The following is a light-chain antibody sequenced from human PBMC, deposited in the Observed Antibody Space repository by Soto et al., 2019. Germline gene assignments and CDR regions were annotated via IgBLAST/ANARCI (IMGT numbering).Light chain of an antibody. V-gene: IGLV2-8*01. J-gene: IGLJ3*02. CDR1: SSDVGGYNY. Sequence: QSALTQPPSASGSPGQSVTISCTGTSSDVGGYNYVSWYQQHPGKAPKLMIYEVSKRPSGVPDRFSGSKSGNTASLTVSGLQAEDEADYYCGSYLDFWVFGGGTKVTVL. CDR3: GSYLDFWV. CDR2: EVS.